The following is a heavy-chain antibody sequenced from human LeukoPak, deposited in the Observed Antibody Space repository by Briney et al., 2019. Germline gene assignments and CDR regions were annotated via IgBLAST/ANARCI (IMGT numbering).Heavy chain of an antibody. CDR3: AKGTQNYDILTGYYN. V-gene: IGHV3-53*01. Sequence: PGGSLRLSCAASGFTVSTNHMSWIRQAPGRGLEWVSIIYSGGNTDYADSVKGRFIIARDNSQNTLSLQMNSLRVEDTAVYYRAKGTQNYDILTGYYNWGQGTLVTVSS. J-gene: IGHJ4*02. D-gene: IGHD3-9*01. CDR1: GFTVSTNH. CDR2: IYSGGNT.